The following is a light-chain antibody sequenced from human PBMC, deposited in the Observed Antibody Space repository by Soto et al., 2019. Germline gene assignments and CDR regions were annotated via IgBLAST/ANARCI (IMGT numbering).Light chain of an antibody. CDR1: QSVSSSF. J-gene: IGKJ3*01. CDR3: QQYGSSVFN. V-gene: IGKV3-20*01. CDR2: AAS. Sequence: EIVLTQSPGTLSLSPGERAALSCRASQSVSSSFLAWYQQKPSQAPRLLIYAASRRATGIPDRLSGSGSGTDFTLTISRLEPEDFAGYYRQQYGSSVFNFGPGTKLDIX.